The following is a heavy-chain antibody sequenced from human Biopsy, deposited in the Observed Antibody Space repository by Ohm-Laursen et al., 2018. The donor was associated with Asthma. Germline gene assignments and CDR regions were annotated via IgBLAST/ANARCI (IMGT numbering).Heavy chain of an antibody. CDR1: GYTFSNYG. V-gene: IGHV1-18*04. CDR3: AKVDSYSGYYFREGARLLWFDP. CDR2: SSAYNGHT. J-gene: IGHJ5*02. D-gene: IGHD1-26*01. Sequence: GASVKVSCKASGYTFSNYGIAWVRQAPGQGLEWMGWSSAYNGHTKYAQKFHDRVTMTTDKSTNTAHMELRSLTSDDTAVYYCAKVDSYSGYYFREGARLLWFDPWGQGTLVTVSS.